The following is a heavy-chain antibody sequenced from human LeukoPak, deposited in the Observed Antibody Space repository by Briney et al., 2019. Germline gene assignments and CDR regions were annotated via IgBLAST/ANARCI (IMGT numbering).Heavy chain of an antibody. CDR2: IYHSGST. CDR3: ARQKRNSSGWYGDY. Sequence: TSETLSLTCAVSGYSISSGYYWGWIRQPPGKGLEWIGSIYHSGSTYYNPSLKSRVTISVDTSKNQFTLKLSSVTAADTAVYYCARQKRNSSGWYGDYWGQGTLVTVSS. V-gene: IGHV4-38-2*01. D-gene: IGHD6-19*01. J-gene: IGHJ4*02. CDR1: GYSISSGYY.